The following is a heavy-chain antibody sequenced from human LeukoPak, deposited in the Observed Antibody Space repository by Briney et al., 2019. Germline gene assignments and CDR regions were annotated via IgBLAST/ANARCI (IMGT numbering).Heavy chain of an antibody. Sequence: PGGSLRLSWAASGFTFSAYWMHWVRHVPGKGLVWVSRINNDGTATFFADSVKGRFTISRDNAKNTLYLQMDSLRAEDTAMYYCAREILEPGKTHEYWGQGTLVTVSS. CDR3: AREILEPGKTHEY. J-gene: IGHJ4*02. V-gene: IGHV3-74*01. D-gene: IGHD1-1*01. CDR1: GFTFSAYW. CDR2: INNDGTAT.